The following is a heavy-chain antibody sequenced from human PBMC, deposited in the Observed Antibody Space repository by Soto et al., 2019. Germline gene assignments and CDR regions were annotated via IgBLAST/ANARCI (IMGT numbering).Heavy chain of an antibody. CDR2: INAGNGNT. CDR3: ARGALKQWPNV. J-gene: IGHJ4*02. Sequence: ASVKVSCKASGYTFTSYAMHWVRQAPGQRLEWMGWINAGNGNTKYSQKFRGRVTITRDTSASTAYMELSSLRSEDTAVYYCARGALKQWPNVWGQGTLVTVSS. V-gene: IGHV1-3*01. CDR1: GYTFTSYA. D-gene: IGHD6-19*01.